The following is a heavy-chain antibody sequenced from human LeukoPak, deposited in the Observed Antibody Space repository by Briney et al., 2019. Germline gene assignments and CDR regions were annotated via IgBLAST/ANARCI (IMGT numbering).Heavy chain of an antibody. V-gene: IGHV3-30*03. D-gene: IGHD3-22*01. Sequence: GGSLRLSCAASGFTLSSYDMHWVRQAPGKGLEWVAVISYDGSNKYYADSVKGRFTISRDNAKNSLYLQMNSLRAEDTAVYYCARDLNDGYVDYWGQGTLVTVSS. CDR1: GFTLSSYD. J-gene: IGHJ4*02. CDR2: ISYDGSNK. CDR3: ARDLNDGYVDY.